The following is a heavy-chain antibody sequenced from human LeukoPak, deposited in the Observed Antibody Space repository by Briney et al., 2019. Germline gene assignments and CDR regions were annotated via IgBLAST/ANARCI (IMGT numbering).Heavy chain of an antibody. Sequence: PSETLSLTCTVSGGSISSGGYYWSWIRQHPGKGLEWIGYIYYSGSTYYNPSLKSRVTISVDTSKNQFSLKLSSVTAADTAVYYCARGLLVDCGGDCYTHYLDYWGQGTLVTVSS. CDR1: GGSISSGGYY. CDR3: ARGLLVDCGGDCYTHYLDY. CDR2: IYYSGST. V-gene: IGHV4-31*03. J-gene: IGHJ4*02. D-gene: IGHD2-21*02.